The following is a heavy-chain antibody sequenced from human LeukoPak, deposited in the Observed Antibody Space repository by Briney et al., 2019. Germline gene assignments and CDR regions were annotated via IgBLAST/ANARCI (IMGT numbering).Heavy chain of an antibody. CDR2: IYYDGSKT. CDR3: AKDINYYDSSGLLGDY. Sequence: GGSLRLSCAASGFTFSSFGMHWVRQAPGKGLEWAAFIYYDGSKTYYADSVKGRFTISRDNSKNTLFLQVNSLRAEDTAVYYCAKDINYYDSSGLLGDYWGQGTLVTVSS. CDR1: GFTFSSFG. J-gene: IGHJ4*02. D-gene: IGHD3-22*01. V-gene: IGHV3-30*02.